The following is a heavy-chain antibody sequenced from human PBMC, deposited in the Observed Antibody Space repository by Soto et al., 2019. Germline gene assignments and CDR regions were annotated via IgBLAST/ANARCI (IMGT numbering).Heavy chain of an antibody. CDR1: GGTFGNSA. Sequence: QVQLVQSGAEVKKPGSSVNVSCKTSGGTFGNSAVTWVRQAPGQGLEWLGGIVPMFGTANYAQKFQGRVSITADESTIPASMELTSLKTDDTAVYYCARDGDPQSAFWSGPLGGGRFDPWGQGTLVTVSS. D-gene: IGHD3-3*01. CDR3: ARDGDPQSAFWSGPLGGGRFDP. V-gene: IGHV1-69*12. J-gene: IGHJ5*02. CDR2: IVPMFGTA.